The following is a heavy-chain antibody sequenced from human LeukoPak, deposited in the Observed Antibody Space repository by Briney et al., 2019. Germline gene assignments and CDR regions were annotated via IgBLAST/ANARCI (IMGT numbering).Heavy chain of an antibody. CDR3: ARGHRSQYYYYYMDV. CDR1: GGSISIISYY. CDR2: IYYSGST. Sequence: SETLSLTCTVSGGSISIISYYWGWIRQPPGKGLEWIGSIYYSGSTYYHPSLKTRVTISVDTSKNQFSLKLSSVTAADTAAYYCARGHRSQYYYYYMDVWGRGTTITVSS. J-gene: IGHJ6*03. V-gene: IGHV4-39*07. D-gene: IGHD2-15*01.